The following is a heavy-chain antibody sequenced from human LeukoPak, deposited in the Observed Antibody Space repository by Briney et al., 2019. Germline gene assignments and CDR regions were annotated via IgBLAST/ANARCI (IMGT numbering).Heavy chain of an antibody. V-gene: IGHV3-30-3*01. Sequence: PGGSLRLSCAASGFTFSTYTMHWVRQAPGKGLEWVAFVSYDGGNKYYADSVKGLFTISRDNSTNTLYLQMNSLRPEDTAVYYCAKVTAQFSFDYWGQGTLVTVSS. CDR1: GFTFSTYT. CDR2: VSYDGGNK. CDR3: AKVTAQFSFDY. J-gene: IGHJ4*02. D-gene: IGHD6-19*01.